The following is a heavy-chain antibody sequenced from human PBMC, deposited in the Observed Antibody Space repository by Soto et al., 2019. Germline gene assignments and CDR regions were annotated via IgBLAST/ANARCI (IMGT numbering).Heavy chain of an antibody. Sequence: SETLSLTCTVSGGCISSYYWSWIRQPPGKGLEWIGYMYNTGSTIHNPSLKSRVTISVDTSKNQFSLKLNSVTAADTAVYYCARDLWGYCGADCYPLDVWGQGTTVTVS. D-gene: IGHD2-21*02. V-gene: IGHV4-59*01. CDR1: GGCISSYY. CDR2: MYNTGST. CDR3: ARDLWGYCGADCYPLDV. J-gene: IGHJ6*02.